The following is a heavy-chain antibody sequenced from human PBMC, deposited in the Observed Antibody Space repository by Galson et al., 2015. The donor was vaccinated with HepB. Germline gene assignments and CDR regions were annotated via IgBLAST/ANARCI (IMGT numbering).Heavy chain of an antibody. V-gene: IGHV1-69*13. J-gene: IGHJ4*02. CDR2: IIPIFGTA. Sequence: SVKVSCKASGYTFSSYAISWVRQAPGQGLEWMGGIIPIFGTANYAQKFQGRVTITADESTSTAYMELSSLRSEDTAVYYCARAPGGYYDFWSGYYQLFDYWGQGTLVTVSS. D-gene: IGHD3-3*01. CDR3: ARAPGGYYDFWSGYYQLFDY. CDR1: GYTFSSYA.